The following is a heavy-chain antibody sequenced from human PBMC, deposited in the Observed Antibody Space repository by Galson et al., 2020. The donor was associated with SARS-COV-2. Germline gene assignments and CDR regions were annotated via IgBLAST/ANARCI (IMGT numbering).Heavy chain of an antibody. D-gene: IGHD3-9*01. CDR2: IFSDDNK. CDR1: GPSLNNARMG. J-gene: IGHJ1*01. Sequence: FGPTLVKPTETLTLTCTVSGPSLNNARMGVTWIRQPPGQALEWLAQIFSDDNKSYNHSLKSRLTVSEDSSNSQVVLTLTDVDPVDTATYFCAGISRNSPSGYLEHWGQGTLVTVSS. CDR3: AGISRNSPSGYLEH. V-gene: IGHV2-26*01.